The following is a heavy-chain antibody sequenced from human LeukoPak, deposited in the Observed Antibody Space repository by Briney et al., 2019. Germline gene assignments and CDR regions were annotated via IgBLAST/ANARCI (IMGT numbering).Heavy chain of an antibody. CDR2: INPNTGDT. V-gene: IGHV1-2*02. Sequence: GASVKVSCKASGYSFTGYYLHWVRQTPGQGPEWIGWINPNTGDTTYARKYQGRVTMTRDASITTAYMELSRLTSDDTALYYCAREKGYEDTTGYYAHWGQGTLVTVSS. CDR3: AREKGYEDTTGYYAH. J-gene: IGHJ4*02. D-gene: IGHD3-22*01. CDR1: GYSFTGYY.